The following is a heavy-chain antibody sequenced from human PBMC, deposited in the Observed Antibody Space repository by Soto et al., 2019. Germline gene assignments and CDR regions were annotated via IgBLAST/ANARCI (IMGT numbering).Heavy chain of an antibody. J-gene: IGHJ4*02. CDR2: VYQSGTT. CDR3: ARQPESTSYFDY. Sequence: PSETLSLTCSVSGASISTSSDFWGWIHQAPGKGLEWIGNVYQSGTTRLNPSLKSRVSIFVDRSKNQFSLELNSATAADRAVYFCARQPESTSYFDYWGQGILVTVSS. V-gene: IGHV4-39*01. CDR1: GASISTSSDF. D-gene: IGHD2-2*01.